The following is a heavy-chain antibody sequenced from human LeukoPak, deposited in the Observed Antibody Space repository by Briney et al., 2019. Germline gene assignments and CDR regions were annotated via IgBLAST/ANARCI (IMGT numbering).Heavy chain of an antibody. CDR3: ARVITMVRGVPYYNGMDV. V-gene: IGHV3-21*01. J-gene: IGHJ6*04. Sequence: PGGSLRLSCAASGFTFSSYSMNWVRQAPGKGLEWVSSISSSSSYIYYADSVKGRFTISRDNAKNSLYLQMNSLRAEDTAVYYCARVITMVRGVPYYNGMDVGGKETTVTVS. CDR2: ISSSSSYI. D-gene: IGHD3-10*01. CDR1: GFTFSSYS.